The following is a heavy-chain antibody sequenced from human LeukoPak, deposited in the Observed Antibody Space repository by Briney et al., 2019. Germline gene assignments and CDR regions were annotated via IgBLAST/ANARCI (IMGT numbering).Heavy chain of an antibody. Sequence: GGSLRLSCAASGFTFSDYAMHWVRQAPGKGLEWVAVMSYDGTNYYYADSVKGRFTISRDNSKKTLYLQMKSLRVEDTAVYYCARAQYITSSSPDYWGRGTLVTVSS. CDR2: MSYDGTNY. CDR1: GFTFSDYA. CDR3: ARAQYITSSSPDY. J-gene: IGHJ4*02. V-gene: IGHV3-30*04. D-gene: IGHD3-10*01.